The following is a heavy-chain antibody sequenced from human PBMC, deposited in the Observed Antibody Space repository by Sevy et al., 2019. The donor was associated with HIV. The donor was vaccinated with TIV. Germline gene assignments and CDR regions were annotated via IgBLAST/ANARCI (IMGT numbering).Heavy chain of an antibody. CDR1: GDSFSSYF. J-gene: IGHJ4*02. V-gene: IGHV4-4*07. D-gene: IGHD7-27*01. CDR3: ARSNWVTATNGFPKSYYFDY. CDR2: INTSGST. Sequence: SENLSLTCTVSGDSFSSYFWACIRQPAGKGLEWIGRINTSGSTNYNPSLKSRVTMSVDTSKSQFSLKVTSLTAADTAICFRARSNWVTATNGFPKSYYFDYWGQGSMVTVSS.